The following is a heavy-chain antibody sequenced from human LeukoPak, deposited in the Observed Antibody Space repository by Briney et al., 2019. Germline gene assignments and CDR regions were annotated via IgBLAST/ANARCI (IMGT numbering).Heavy chain of an antibody. CDR2: IQNGGST. CDR3: ARGGAFDI. CDR1: GFTVSSNY. V-gene: IGHV3-66*02. Sequence: GGSLRLSCAAAGFTVSSNYMSWVRQALGKGVEWVSVIQNGGSTYYADSVKGRFTISRDNSKNTLFLQMNSLRGEDTAVYYCARGGAFDIWGQGTMVTVSS. J-gene: IGHJ3*02.